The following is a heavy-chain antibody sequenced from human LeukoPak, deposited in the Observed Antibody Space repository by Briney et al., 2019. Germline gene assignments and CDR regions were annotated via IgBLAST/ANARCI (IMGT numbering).Heavy chain of an antibody. D-gene: IGHD3-9*01. CDR2: IRRTGDDT. J-gene: IGHJ4*02. V-gene: IGHV3-23*01. Sequence: GGSLRLSCAASASYAMSWVRQAPGRGLEWVSTIRRTGDDTYYADSVKGRFTISRDNSKNTLYLQMNSLRAEDTAVYYCPCGGSIRYNDYWGQGTLVTVSS. CDR3: PCGGSIRYNDY. CDR1: ASYA.